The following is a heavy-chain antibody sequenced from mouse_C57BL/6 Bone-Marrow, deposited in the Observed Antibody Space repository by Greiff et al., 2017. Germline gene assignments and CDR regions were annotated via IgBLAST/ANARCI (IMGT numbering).Heavy chain of an antibody. CDR1: GFTFTDYY. Sequence: EVQLVESGGGLVQPGGSLSLSCAASGFTFTDYYMSWVRQPPGKALEWLGFIRNNANGYTTDYNSSVKGPFTISRDNSTSFLYHQMNAQRAEDGATYCCARSSITTIVYYFDDWGKGTTLTVSS. CDR2: IRNNANGYTT. D-gene: IGHD2-12*01. V-gene: IGHV7-3*01. CDR3: ARSSITTIVYYFDD. J-gene: IGHJ2*01.